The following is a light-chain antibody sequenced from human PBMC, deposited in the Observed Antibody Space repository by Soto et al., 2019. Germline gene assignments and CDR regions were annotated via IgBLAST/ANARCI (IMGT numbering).Light chain of an antibody. J-gene: IGKJ3*01. V-gene: IGKV1-33*01. CDR3: QHYNNLPPFT. CDR1: QDIGTS. CDR2: GAS. Sequence: DIQITQSPSSLSASVGARVSITCQASQDIGTSSSCFQYKPGRAPKLLIYGASYLETGVPSRFRGSGSGTDFTFTITSLQPEDIATYYCQHYNNLPPFTFGPGTIVDIK.